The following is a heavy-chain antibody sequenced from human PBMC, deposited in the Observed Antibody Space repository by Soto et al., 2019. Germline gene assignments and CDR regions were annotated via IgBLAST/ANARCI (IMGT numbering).Heavy chain of an antibody. V-gene: IGHV3-74*01. Sequence: VPLVESGGGSVQPGGSLRLSWVASGNTFSGFWLHWVGKFPGRGRVWVARVDSAGGGTSYADFVKGRFTISRDNAKNTLSLQMDSLRVEDTAVYYCATVFEHWGQGIPVTVSS. CDR3: ATVFEH. CDR2: VDSAGGGT. J-gene: IGHJ4*02. CDR1: GNTFSGFW.